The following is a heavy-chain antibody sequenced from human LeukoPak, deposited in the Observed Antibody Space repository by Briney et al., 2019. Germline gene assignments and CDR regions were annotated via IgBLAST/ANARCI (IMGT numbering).Heavy chain of an antibody. V-gene: IGHV6-1*01. CDR2: TYYRSEWYN. J-gene: IGHJ6*02. D-gene: IGHD5-18*01. Sequence: SQTLSLTCAISGGSVSSNSATWTWIRQSPSRGLEWLGRTYYRSEWYNDYAVSVKSRITINPDTSKNQVSLQLNSVTPEDTAVYYCARDQVDWIQLWLPYYYGMDVWGQGTTVTVSS. CDR1: GGSVSSNSAT. CDR3: ARDQVDWIQLWLPYYYGMDV.